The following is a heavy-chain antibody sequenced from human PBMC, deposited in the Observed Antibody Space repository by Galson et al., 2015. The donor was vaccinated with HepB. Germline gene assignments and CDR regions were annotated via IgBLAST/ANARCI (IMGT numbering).Heavy chain of an antibody. V-gene: IGHV3-53*01. Sequence: SLRLSCAASGFTVSSNHMSWVRQAPGKGLEWVSVIYSGGSTYYADSVKGRFTISRDNSKNTLYLQMNSLRAEDTAVYYCARGSLGYCSGGSCYWRGYYFDYWGQGTLVAVSS. CDR3: ARGSLGYCSGGSCYWRGYYFDY. CDR2: IYSGGST. CDR1: GFTVSSNH. J-gene: IGHJ4*02. D-gene: IGHD2-15*01.